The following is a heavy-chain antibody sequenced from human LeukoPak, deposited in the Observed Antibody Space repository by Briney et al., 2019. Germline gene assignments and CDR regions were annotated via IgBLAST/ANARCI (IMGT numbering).Heavy chain of an antibody. CDR2: IYPGDSDT. CDR1: GYSFTSYW. Sequence: GESLKISCKGSGYSFTSYWIGWVRQMPGKGLEWMGIIYPGDSDTRYSPSFQGQVTISADKSISTAYLQWSSLKASDTAMYYCARSGRYCTNGVCYHDAFDIWGQGTMVTVSS. D-gene: IGHD2-8*01. J-gene: IGHJ3*02. V-gene: IGHV5-51*01. CDR3: ARSGRYCTNGVCYHDAFDI.